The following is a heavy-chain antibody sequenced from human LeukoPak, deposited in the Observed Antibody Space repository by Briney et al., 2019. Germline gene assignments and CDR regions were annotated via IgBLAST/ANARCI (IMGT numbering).Heavy chain of an antibody. CDR3: VRGIGVAGDY. V-gene: IGHV1-2*02. CDR2: INRNSGAT. CDR1: GYTFTGYY. D-gene: IGHD6-19*01. Sequence: GASVKVSCKASGYTFTGYYIHWVRQAPGQGLEWMGWINRNSGATNYAQKFQGRVTMTRDGSISTAYMQLSSLRSEDTAMYYCVRGIGVAGDYWGQGTLVTVSS. J-gene: IGHJ4*02.